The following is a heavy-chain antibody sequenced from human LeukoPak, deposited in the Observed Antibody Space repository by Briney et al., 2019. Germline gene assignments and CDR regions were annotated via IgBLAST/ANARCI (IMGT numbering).Heavy chain of an antibody. CDR3: AKGGASVTRYVDY. V-gene: IGHV3-30*18. D-gene: IGHD4-17*01. Sequence: GGSLRLSCAASGFIFSSHGMNWVRQAPGKGLEWVGIMSNSGENTFYGEAVKGRFTISRDNSQNTLYLQMNSLRPEDTAVYYCAKGGASVTRYVDYWGQGTLVTVAS. J-gene: IGHJ4*02. CDR2: MSNSGENT. CDR1: GFIFSSHG.